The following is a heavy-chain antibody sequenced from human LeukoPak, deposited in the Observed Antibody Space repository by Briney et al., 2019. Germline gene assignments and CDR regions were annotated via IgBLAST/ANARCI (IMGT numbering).Heavy chain of an antibody. D-gene: IGHD3-22*01. V-gene: IGHV4-39*07. CDR1: GGSISSSSYY. CDR3: AVGHYYHSSGYLFDS. J-gene: IGHJ4*02. CDR2: IYCSGSA. Sequence: SETLSLTCTVSGGSISSSSYYWGWIRQPPGKGLEWIGSIYCSGSAYYNPSLKSRVSISVDTSKNQFSLKLRSVTAADTAVYYCAVGHYYHSSGYLFDSWGQGTLVTVSS.